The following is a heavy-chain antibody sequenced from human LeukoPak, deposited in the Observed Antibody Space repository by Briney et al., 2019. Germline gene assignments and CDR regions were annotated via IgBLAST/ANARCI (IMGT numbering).Heavy chain of an antibody. V-gene: IGHV1-18*01. Sequence: GSVKASCKASGYTFTSYVISWVRQAPGQGVEGMGWMSAYNGNTDYAPKLQGRVTMTTDTSTSTAYIELSSLRSDDTAVYYCARVGHVLRFLEGLPNYYYYYMDVWGKGTTVTVSS. CDR3: ARVGHVLRFLEGLPNYYYYYMDV. CDR2: MSAYNGNT. J-gene: IGHJ6*03. CDR1: GYTFTSYV. D-gene: IGHD3-3*01.